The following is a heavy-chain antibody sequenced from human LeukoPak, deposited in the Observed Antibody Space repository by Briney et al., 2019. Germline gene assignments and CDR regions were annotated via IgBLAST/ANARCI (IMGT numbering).Heavy chain of an antibody. CDR3: ARAPITMVRGVVYYYYGMDV. CDR2: IRGDGET. J-gene: IGHJ6*02. CDR1: GISFSNFA. Sequence: GGSLRLSCAASGISFSNFAMSWVRQVPARGPKWVSSIRGDGETFYADSVKGRFTLSRDDSRNTVYLQLNNLRVEDTAIYYCARAPITMVRGVVYYYYGMDVWGQGTTVTVSS. V-gene: IGHV3-23*01. D-gene: IGHD3-10*01.